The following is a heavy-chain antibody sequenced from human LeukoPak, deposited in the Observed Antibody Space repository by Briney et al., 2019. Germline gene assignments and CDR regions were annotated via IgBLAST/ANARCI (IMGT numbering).Heavy chain of an antibody. D-gene: IGHD6-13*01. CDR3: VAYRSRWYSMYY. CDR2: IGYDGSDK. Sequence: GGSLTLSCAASGFTFRSYGMHWVRQAPGKGLAWVAFIGYDGSDKYYAYSVKGRSSISRDNCKNTLYLEMDSVRAEDMAVYYCVAYRSRWYSMYYWGQGTLVTVSS. J-gene: IGHJ4*02. V-gene: IGHV3-30*02. CDR1: GFTFRSYG.